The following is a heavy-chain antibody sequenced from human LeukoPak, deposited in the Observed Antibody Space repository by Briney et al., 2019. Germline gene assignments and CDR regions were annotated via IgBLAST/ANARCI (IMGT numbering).Heavy chain of an antibody. CDR2: IYTSGST. V-gene: IGHV4-4*07. CDR3: ARVEWGDAFDI. D-gene: IGHD3-3*01. CDR1: GGSISSYN. J-gene: IGHJ3*02. Sequence: SETLSLTCTVSGGSISSYNWSYIRQPAGKGLEWIGRIYTSGSTNYNPSLKSRVTISADTSKNQFSLKLSSVTAADTAVYYCARVEWGDAFDIWGQGTMVTVSS.